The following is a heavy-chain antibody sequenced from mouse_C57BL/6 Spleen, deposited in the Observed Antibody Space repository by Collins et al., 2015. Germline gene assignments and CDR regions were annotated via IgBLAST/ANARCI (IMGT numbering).Heavy chain of an antibody. Sequence: QIQLVQSGPELKKPGETVKISCKASGYTFTNYGMNWVKQAPGKGLKWMGWINTYTGEPTYADDFKGRFAFSLETSASTAYLQINNLKNEDTATYFCARRTTVFDYWGQGTTLTVSS. V-gene: IGHV9-3-1*01. J-gene: IGHJ2*01. D-gene: IGHD1-1*01. CDR1: GYTFTNYG. CDR2: INTYTGEP. CDR3: ARRTTVFDY.